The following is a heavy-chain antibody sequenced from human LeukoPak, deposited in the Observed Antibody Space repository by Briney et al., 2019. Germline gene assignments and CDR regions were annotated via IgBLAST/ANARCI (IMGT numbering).Heavy chain of an antibody. CDR2: IYVTGT. D-gene: IGHD3-16*02. J-gene: IGHJ6*03. V-gene: IGHV4-59*08. CDR3: ARHIGGGIEDMDV. CDR1: GGSIGTYY. Sequence: SETLSLTCTVSGGSIGTYYWSWVRQSPGTGLEWIGYIYVTGTRYNPYLQSRVTISVDRSRNPFFLKMTSVTAADTAVYYCARHIGGGIEDMDVWGRGTKVTVSS.